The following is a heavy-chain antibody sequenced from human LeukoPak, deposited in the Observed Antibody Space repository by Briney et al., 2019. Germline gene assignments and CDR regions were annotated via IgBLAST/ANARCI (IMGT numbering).Heavy chain of an antibody. V-gene: IGHV6-1*01. CDR1: GDSVSSNSAA. D-gene: IGHD3-10*01. J-gene: IGHJ3*02. CDR3: ARDIIRITMVRGRYEGARCDAFDI. CDR2: TYYRSKWYN. Sequence: SQTLSLTCAISGDSVSSNSAAWNWIRQSPSRGLEWLGRTYYRSKWYNDYAVSVKSRITINPDTSKNQFSLQLNSVTPEDTAVYYCARDIIRITMVRGRYEGARCDAFDIWGQGTMVTVSS.